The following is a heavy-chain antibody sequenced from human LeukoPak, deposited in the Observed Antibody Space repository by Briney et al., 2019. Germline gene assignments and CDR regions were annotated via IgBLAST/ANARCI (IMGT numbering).Heavy chain of an antibody. V-gene: IGHV1-18*01. D-gene: IGHD3-3*01. CDR1: GYTFTSYG. CDR2: ISAYNGNT. Sequence: ASVKVSCKASGYTFTSYGISWVRQAPGQGLEWMGWISAYNGNTNYAQKLQGRVTMTTDTSPSTAYMELRSLRSDDTAVYCCARVAITIFGVVIPIDYWGQGTLVTVSS. J-gene: IGHJ4*02. CDR3: ARVAITIFGVVIPIDY.